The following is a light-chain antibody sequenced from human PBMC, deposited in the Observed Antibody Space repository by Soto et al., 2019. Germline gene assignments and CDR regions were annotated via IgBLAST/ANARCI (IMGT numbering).Light chain of an antibody. CDR3: QQYNDYQYT. CDR1: QSITTW. Sequence: DIQMTQSPSTLSASVGDRVTINCRASQSITTWLAWYQQKPGKAPKLLIYKATNLQSGVPSRFSGSGSGTEFSLTISSLQPEYFAIYYCQQYNDYQYTFGQGTKLEIK. J-gene: IGKJ2*01. CDR2: KAT. V-gene: IGKV1-5*03.